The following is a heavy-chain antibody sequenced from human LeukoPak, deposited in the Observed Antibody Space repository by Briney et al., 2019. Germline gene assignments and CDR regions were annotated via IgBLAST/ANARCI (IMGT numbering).Heavy chain of an antibody. J-gene: IGHJ4*02. CDR2: INPDNGDT. CDR3: AREIKGFDY. D-gene: IGHD5-24*01. CDR1: AYTFSGFF. Sequence: ASVKVSCKASAYTFSGFFIHWVRQAPGQGLEWMGWINPDNGDTNYAQKFQGRVTLTRDASISTVYMELSRLRSDDSAVYYCAREIKGFDYWGQGTLVTVSS. V-gene: IGHV1-2*02.